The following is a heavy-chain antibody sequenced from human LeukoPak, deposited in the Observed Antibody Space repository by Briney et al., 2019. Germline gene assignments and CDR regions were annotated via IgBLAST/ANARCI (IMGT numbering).Heavy chain of an antibody. V-gene: IGHV3-7*03. Sequence: PGGSLRLSCVASGFTFGKYWMSWVRQAPGKGLERVANIKLDGSEKNYVDSVKGRFTISRDNSKNTLYLQMNSLRAEDTAVYYCAKEFLEWLSYVDYWGQGTLVTVSS. CDR3: AKEFLEWLSYVDY. CDR2: IKLDGSEK. CDR1: GFTFGKYW. J-gene: IGHJ4*02. D-gene: IGHD3-3*01.